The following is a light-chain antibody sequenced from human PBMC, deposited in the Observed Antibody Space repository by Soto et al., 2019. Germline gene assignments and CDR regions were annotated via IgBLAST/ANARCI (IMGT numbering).Light chain of an antibody. CDR2: DDN. J-gene: IGLJ1*01. V-gene: IGLV1-51*01. CDR1: ISNIGGNS. CDR3: GSWDSRLSAYV. Sequence: QSVLTQPPSLSAAPGQKVTISCSGSISNIGGNSVSWYQQLPGTAPKLLIYDDNKRPSGIPDRFSGSKSGTSATLGITGFQTGDEADYYCGSWDSRLSAYVFGTGTKVTV.